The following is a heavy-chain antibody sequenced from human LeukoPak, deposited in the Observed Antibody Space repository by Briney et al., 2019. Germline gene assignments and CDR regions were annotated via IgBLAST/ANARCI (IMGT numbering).Heavy chain of an antibody. CDR1: GGSMNENY. V-gene: IGHV4-59*08. D-gene: IGHD2-21*02. CDR2: VHSSGGT. Sequence: SETLSLTCTVSGGSMNENYWAWIRQPPGKRLEWIGYVHSSGGTKYKPSFKSRVTVSIAMSKNQFSLNLRSVTAADTAVYYCARLADCGCDCYARPHWFDPWGQGSLVSVSS. J-gene: IGHJ5*02. CDR3: ARLADCGCDCYARPHWFDP.